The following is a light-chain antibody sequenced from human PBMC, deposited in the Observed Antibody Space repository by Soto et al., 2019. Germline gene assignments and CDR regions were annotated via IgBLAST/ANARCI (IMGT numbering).Light chain of an antibody. V-gene: IGKV1-9*01. CDR3: HQYNSYSWP. CDR2: TAS. Sequence: DIHLSQSPSFLCACVGGRVTITCRASQGISNHLAWYQQKPGRAPNLLIYTASTLQSGVPSRFSGSGSGTEFTLTTSSLQPDDFATYYCHQYNSYSWPFAQGPKLNI. J-gene: IGKJ1*01. CDR1: QGISNH.